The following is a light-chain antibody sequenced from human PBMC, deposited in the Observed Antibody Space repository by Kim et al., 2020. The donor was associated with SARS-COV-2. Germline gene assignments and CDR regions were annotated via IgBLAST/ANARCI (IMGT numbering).Light chain of an antibody. J-gene: IGLJ2*01. Sequence: SSELTQDPAVSVALGQTVRITCQGDSLRSYYASWYQQKPGQAPVLVIYGKNNRPSGIPDRFSGSSSGNTASLTITGAQAEDEADYYCNSRDTSGTHHVVFGGGTKLTAL. CDR3: NSRDTSGTHHVV. CDR2: GKN. CDR1: SLRSYY. V-gene: IGLV3-19*01.